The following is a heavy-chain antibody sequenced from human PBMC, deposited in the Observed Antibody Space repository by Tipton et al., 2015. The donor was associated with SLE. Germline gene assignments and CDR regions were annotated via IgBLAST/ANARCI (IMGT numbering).Heavy chain of an antibody. D-gene: IGHD3-10*01. J-gene: IGHJ4*02. V-gene: IGHV3-53*04. CDR2: IYSGGST. CDR3: ARALRSSSGFDY. Sequence: APGKGLECVSVIYSGGSTYYADSVKGGFTISRHNSKNTLYLQMNSLRAEDAAVYYCARALRSSSGFDYWGQGNLVTVSS.